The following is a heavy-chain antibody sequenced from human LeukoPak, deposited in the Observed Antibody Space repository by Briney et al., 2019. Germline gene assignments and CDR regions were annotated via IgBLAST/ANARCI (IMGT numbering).Heavy chain of an antibody. CDR3: ARVGPFFDY. V-gene: IGHV4-39*02. J-gene: IGHJ4*02. Sequence: SETLSLTCTVSGGSISSYYWGWLRQPPGKGLEWIGSIYYSGSTYYNPSLKSRVTISVDTSKNHFSLRLSSVTTADTAVYYCARVGPFFDYWGQGILVTVSS. CDR2: IYYSGST. CDR1: GGSISSYY.